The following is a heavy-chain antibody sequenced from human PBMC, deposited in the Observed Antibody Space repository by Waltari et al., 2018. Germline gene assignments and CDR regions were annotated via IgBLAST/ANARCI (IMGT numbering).Heavy chain of an antibody. J-gene: IGHJ3*02. CDR3: AREPGTYYYDSSGYYAFDI. CDR2: IIPIFGTA. Sequence: QVQLVQSGAEVKKPGSSVQVSCKASGGTFSSYAIRWVRQAPGQGLEWMGGIIPIFGTANYAQKFQGRVTITADESTSTAYMELSSLRSEDTAVYYCAREPGTYYYDSSGYYAFDIWGQGTMVTVSS. V-gene: IGHV1-69*13. D-gene: IGHD3-22*01. CDR1: GGTFSSYA.